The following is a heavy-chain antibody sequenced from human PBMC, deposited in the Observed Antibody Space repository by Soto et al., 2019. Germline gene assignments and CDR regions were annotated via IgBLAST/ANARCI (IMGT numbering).Heavy chain of an antibody. CDR1: GGSISSGSFY. V-gene: IGHV4-31*03. CDR3: ARTTFYDIFTAYYSLFDY. J-gene: IGHJ4*02. CDR2: ISDSGSS. D-gene: IGHD3-9*01. Sequence: QVLLQESGPGLVKPSQTLTLTCTVSGGSISSGSFYWSWIRQHPGKGLEWIGHISDSGSSYYNPSLESRVTISVDTSKNQFSLKLSAVTAADTAVYFCARTTFYDIFTAYYSLFDYWGQGTLVTVSS.